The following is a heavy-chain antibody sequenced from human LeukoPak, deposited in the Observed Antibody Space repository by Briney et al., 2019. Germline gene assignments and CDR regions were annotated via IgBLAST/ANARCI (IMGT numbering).Heavy chain of an antibody. J-gene: IGHJ6*02. CDR3: AREYSGYSPLYYYGMDV. V-gene: IGHV1-46*01. CDR1: GYTFTSYY. CDR2: INPSGGST. D-gene: IGHD3-22*01. Sequence: VASVKVSCKASGYTFTSYYMHWVRQAPGQVLEWMGIINPSGGSTSYAQKFQGRVTMTRDTSTSTVYMELSSLRSEDTAVYYCAREYSGYSPLYYYGMDVWGQGTTVTVSS.